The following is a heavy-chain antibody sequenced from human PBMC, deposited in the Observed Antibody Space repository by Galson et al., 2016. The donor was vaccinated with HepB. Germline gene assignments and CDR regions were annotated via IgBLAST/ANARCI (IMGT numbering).Heavy chain of an antibody. Sequence: SLRLSCAASGFTFSDHYMDWVRQPPGKGLEWVGRTKNKVNGYTTEYAASVKGRFTISISRDDSENSLYLQMNSLKTEDTAVYYCTSTPRRYGSGTFFDYWGQGTLVTVSS. J-gene: IGHJ4*02. D-gene: IGHD3-10*01. CDR3: TSTPRRYGSGTFFDY. V-gene: IGHV3-72*01. CDR1: GFTFSDHY. CDR2: TKNKVNGYTT.